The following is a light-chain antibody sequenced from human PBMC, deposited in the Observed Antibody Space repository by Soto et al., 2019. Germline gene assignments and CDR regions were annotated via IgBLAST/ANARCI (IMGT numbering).Light chain of an antibody. J-gene: IGKJ5*01. CDR1: QAITNY. Sequence: DIQMTQSPSSLSASVGDRVTITCRASQAITNYLAWYQQKPGKVPKLLIYAASTLQSGVLSRFSGSGSGTDFTLTISSLQPEDVATYYCQQRSNWPITFGQGTRLEIK. CDR3: QQRSNWPIT. V-gene: IGKV1-27*01. CDR2: AAS.